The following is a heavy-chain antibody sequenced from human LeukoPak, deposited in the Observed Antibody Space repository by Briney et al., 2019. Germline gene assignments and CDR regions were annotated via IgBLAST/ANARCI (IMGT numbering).Heavy chain of an antibody. CDR3: ARWFCTSTTCYYDY. CDR2: IYNTGDT. D-gene: IGHD2-2*01. V-gene: IGHV3-53*01. CDR1: GFTFSSYA. Sequence: PGGSLRLSCAASGFTFSSYAMHWVRQAPGTGLEWVSFIYNTGDTKYADSVKGRFTISRDNSKNTLSLQMNSLRADDTAVYYCARWFCTSTTCYYDYWGQGTLVTVSS. J-gene: IGHJ4*02.